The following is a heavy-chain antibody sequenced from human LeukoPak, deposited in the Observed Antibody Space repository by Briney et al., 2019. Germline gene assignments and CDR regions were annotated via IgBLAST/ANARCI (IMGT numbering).Heavy chain of an antibody. CDR3: ARGDRNGWYFDD. CDR1: GLTFSTSG. D-gene: IGHD6-19*01. CDR2: IGPTGSDR. V-gene: IGHV3-21*04. J-gene: IGHJ4*02. Sequence: PGGSLRLSCTASGLTFSTSGFNWVRQAPGKGLEWVASIGPTGSDRYHADSIKGRFTISRDNGKNSLFLQMNSLRDEDTALYYCARGDRNGWYFDDWGRGVLVTVSS.